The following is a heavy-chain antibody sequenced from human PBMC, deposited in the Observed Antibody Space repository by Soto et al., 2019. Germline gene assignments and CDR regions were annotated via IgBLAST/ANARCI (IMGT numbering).Heavy chain of an antibody. CDR2: ISSSSSTI. V-gene: IGHV3-48*02. Sequence: PGGSLRLSCAASGFTFSSYSMNWVRQAPGKGLEWVSYISSSSSTIYYADSVKGRFTISRDNAKNSLYLQMNSLRDEDTAVYYCARDLRAVAGTGAFDRFDPWGQGTLVTVSS. J-gene: IGHJ5*02. CDR1: GFTFSSYS. D-gene: IGHD6-19*01. CDR3: ARDLRAVAGTGAFDRFDP.